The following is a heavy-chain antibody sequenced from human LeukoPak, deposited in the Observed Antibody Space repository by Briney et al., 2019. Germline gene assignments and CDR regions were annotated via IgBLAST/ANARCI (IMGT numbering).Heavy chain of an antibody. CDR3: AGAPDLASSSYYYMDV. CDR1: GGSISIGSYC. V-gene: IGHV4-61*02. CDR2: IYTSGST. Sequence: SETLSLTCTVSGGSISIGSYCWSWIRQPAGKGLEWIVRIYTSGSTNYNPSLKSRVTISIDTSTNQFSLQLSSLTAADMTVYYCAGAPDLASSSYYYMDVWDKATTVTVSS. J-gene: IGHJ6*03.